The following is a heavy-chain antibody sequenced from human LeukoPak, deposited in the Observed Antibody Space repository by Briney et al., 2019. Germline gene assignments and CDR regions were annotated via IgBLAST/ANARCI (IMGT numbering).Heavy chain of an antibody. J-gene: IGHJ6*02. Sequence: GESLKISCKGSGYSFTSYWIGWVRQMPGKGLEWMGIIYPGDSDTRYSPSFQGQVTISADKSISTAYLQWSSLKASDTAMYYCPNLEARYNNNPSVYYGAAFNYGMAVWAKGPRSPSP. D-gene: IGHD3-22*01. CDR2: IYPGDSDT. V-gene: IGHV5-51*01. CDR1: GYSFTSYW. CDR3: PNLEARYNNNPSVYYGAAFNYGMAV.